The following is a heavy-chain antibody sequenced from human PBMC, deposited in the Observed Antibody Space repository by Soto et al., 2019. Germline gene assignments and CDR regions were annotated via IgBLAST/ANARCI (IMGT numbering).Heavy chain of an antibody. Sequence: QVQLQESGPGLVKPSDTLSLTCAVSGFSISSGRLWCWIRQPPGKGLEWLGYIYYTGTTYYSPSLKSRLTMSVDTSRNQFSLKLDSMTAVDTAVYYCATKPLLEAAEFDYWGQGTLVTVSS. CDR2: IYYTGTT. CDR1: GFSISSGRL. V-gene: IGHV4-28*01. CDR3: ATKPLLEAAEFDY. D-gene: IGHD6-13*01. J-gene: IGHJ4*02.